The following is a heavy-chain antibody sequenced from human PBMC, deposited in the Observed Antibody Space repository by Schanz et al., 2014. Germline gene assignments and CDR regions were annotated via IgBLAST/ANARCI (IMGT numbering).Heavy chain of an antibody. V-gene: IGHV1-18*01. J-gene: IGHJ5*02. Sequence: QVQLVQSGAEVKKPGASVRVSCKASGYTFTTYAMIWVRQAPGQGLEWVGWISVYTGNTKYGQKVQGRVTMTADTSTNTAYMELRSLRSDDTAVYYCAKAEYDILTDSYSRLDPWGQGTLXTVSS. CDR2: ISVYTGNT. D-gene: IGHD3-9*01. CDR3: AKAEYDILTDSYSRLDP. CDR1: GYTFTTYA.